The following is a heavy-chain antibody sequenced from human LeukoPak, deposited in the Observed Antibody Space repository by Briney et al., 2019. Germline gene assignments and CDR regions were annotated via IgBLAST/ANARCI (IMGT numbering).Heavy chain of an antibody. D-gene: IGHD6-6*01. CDR2: FDPEDGET. CDR1: GYTLTELS. Sequence: GASVKVSCKVSGYTLTELSMHWVRQAPGKGLERMGGFDPEDGETIYAQKFQGRVTMTEDTSTDTAYMELSSLRSEDTAVYYCATRGPRPRDAFDIWGQGTMVIVSS. J-gene: IGHJ3*02. V-gene: IGHV1-24*01. CDR3: ATRGPRPRDAFDI.